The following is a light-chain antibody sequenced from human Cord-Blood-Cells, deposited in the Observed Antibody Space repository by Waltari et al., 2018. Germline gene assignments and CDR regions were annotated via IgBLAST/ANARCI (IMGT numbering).Light chain of an antibody. CDR3: QQRSNWPRT. CDR1: QSVSSY. Sequence: EIVLTQSPATLPLSPGERATLSCRASQSVSSYLAWYHQKPGQAPRLLIYDAPNRATGIPARFSGSGSGTDFTLTISSLEPEDFAVYYCQQRSNWPRTFGQGTKLEIK. V-gene: IGKV3-11*01. J-gene: IGKJ2*01. CDR2: DAP.